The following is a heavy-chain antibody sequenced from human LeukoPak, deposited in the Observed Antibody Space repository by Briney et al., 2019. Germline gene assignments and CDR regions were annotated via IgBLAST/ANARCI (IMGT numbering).Heavy chain of an antibody. Sequence: PGASVKVFCRASGYTFTNYDINWVRQAPGQGLEWMGWMTPNSGDTDYAQKFQGRVTFTRNTSMTTAYMQLSSLRSEDTAVYFCARGVLGLFGYGFDNWGQGTLVTVSS. CDR3: ARGVLGLFGYGFDN. CDR1: GYTFTNYD. D-gene: IGHD5-18*01. CDR2: MTPNSGDT. J-gene: IGHJ4*02. V-gene: IGHV1-8*03.